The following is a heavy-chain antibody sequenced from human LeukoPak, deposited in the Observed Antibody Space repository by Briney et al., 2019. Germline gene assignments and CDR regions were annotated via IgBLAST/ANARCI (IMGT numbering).Heavy chain of an antibody. D-gene: IGHD3-3*01. CDR2: ISPKSGGT. CDR1: GYTLSDYY. J-gene: IGHJ4*02. CDR3: ARHNYDFDFDS. Sequence: ASVKVPCKASGYTLSDYYIHWVRQAPGQGLEWMGWISPKSGGTNYAQNFQGRVTMTRDTSINTAYMELSRLRPDDTAVYYCARHNYDFDFDSWGQGALVTVSS. V-gene: IGHV1-2*02.